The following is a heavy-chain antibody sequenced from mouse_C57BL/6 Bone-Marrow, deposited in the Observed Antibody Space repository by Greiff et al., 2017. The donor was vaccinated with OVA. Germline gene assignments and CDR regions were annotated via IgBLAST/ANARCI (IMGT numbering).Heavy chain of an antibody. CDR2: IYPSDSET. D-gene: IGHD4-1*01. Sequence: VKLQEPGAELVRPGSSVKLSCKASGYTFTSYWMDWVKQRPGQGLEWIGNIYPSDSETHYNQKFKDKATLTVDKSSSTAYMQLSSLTSEDSAVYYCARGRWDGDFDYWGQGTTLTVSS. J-gene: IGHJ2*01. CDR3: ARGRWDGDFDY. V-gene: IGHV1-61*01. CDR1: GYTFTSYW.